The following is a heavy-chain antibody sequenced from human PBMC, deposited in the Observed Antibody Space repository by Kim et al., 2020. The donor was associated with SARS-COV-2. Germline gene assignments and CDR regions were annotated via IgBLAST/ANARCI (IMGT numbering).Heavy chain of an antibody. D-gene: IGHD2-15*01. V-gene: IGHV3-11*05. CDR2: ISSSRLYT. CDR1: GFSFSDYY. CDR3: AKDGSSTCWRAPFFDS. J-gene: IGHJ4*01. Sequence: GGSLRLSCAASGFSFSDYYMGWIRQAPGKGLEWVSVISSSRLYTNYADSVKGRFTISRDNAKNSLYLQMNSLRAEDTAIYYCAKDGSSTCWRAPFFDSWG.